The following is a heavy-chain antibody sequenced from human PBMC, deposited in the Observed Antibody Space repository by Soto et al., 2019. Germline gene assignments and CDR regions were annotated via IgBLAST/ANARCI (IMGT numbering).Heavy chain of an antibody. J-gene: IGHJ4*02. CDR3: ARGSRGYSYGYHY. D-gene: IGHD5-18*01. V-gene: IGHV4-34*01. CDR2: INHSGST. Sequence: SETLSLTCAVYGGSFSGYYWSWIRQPPGKGLEWIGEINHSGSTNYNPPLKSRVTISVDTSKNQFSLKLSSVTAADTAVYYCARGSRGYSYGYHYWGQGTLVTVSS. CDR1: GGSFSGYY.